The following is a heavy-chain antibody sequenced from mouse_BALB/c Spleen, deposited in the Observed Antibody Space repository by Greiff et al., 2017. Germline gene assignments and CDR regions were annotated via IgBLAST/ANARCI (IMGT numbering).Heavy chain of an antibody. CDR1: GFNIKDTY. D-gene: IGHD1-1*01. V-gene: IGHV14-3*02. J-gene: IGHJ2*01. Sequence: VQLQQSGAELVKPGASVKLSCTASGFNIKDTYMHWVKQRPEQGLEWIGRIDPANGNTKYDPKFQGKATITADTSSNTAYLQLSSLTSEDTAVYYCAGIYYYGSSYDYFDYWGQGTTLTVSS. CDR3: AGIYYYGSSYDYFDY. CDR2: IDPANGNT.